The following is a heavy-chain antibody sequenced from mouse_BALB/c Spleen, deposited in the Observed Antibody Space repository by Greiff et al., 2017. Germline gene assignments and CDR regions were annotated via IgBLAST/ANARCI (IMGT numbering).Heavy chain of an antibody. V-gene: IGHV1-69*02. Sequence: QFQLQQPGAELVKPGASVKLSCKASGYTFTSYWMHWVKQRPGQGLEWIGEIDPSDSYTNYNQKFKGKATLTVDKSSSTAYMQLSSLTSEDSAVYYCARLYYYGSDYAMDYWGQGTSVTVSS. CDR3: ARLYYYGSDYAMDY. CDR1: GYTFTSYW. CDR2: IDPSDSYT. J-gene: IGHJ4*01. D-gene: IGHD1-1*01.